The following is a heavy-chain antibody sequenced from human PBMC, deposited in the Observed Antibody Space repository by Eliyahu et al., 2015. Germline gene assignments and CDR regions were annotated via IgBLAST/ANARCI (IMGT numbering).Heavy chain of an antibody. D-gene: IGHD6-19*01. V-gene: IGHV4-39*01. CDR3: ARHGWLEPPFDY. CDR1: GXPXSSRSYY. Sequence: QLQLQESGPGXVKPSETLSLTCXXSGXPXSSRSYYXGWIRQPPGKGLEWXGSXYYSGSTYYNPSLKSRVTISVDTSKNQFSLKLSSVTAADTAVYYCARHGWLEPPFDYWGQGTLVTVSS. J-gene: IGHJ4*02. CDR2: XYYSGST.